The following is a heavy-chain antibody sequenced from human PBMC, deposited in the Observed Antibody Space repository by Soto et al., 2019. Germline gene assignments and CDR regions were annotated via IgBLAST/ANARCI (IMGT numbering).Heavy chain of an antibody. CDR1: GFTVSSHY. D-gene: IGHD6-13*01. CDR2: LYSGGNT. CDR3: ARAAAPTTHEFDP. V-gene: IGHV3-53*01. J-gene: IGHJ5*02. Sequence: GGSLRLSCAASGFTVSSHYMNWFRQAPGKGLEWVSVLYSGGNTYYADSVRGRFTISRDNSKNTLYLQMNSLRAEDTAVYYCARAAAPTTHEFDPWGQGTLVTVSS.